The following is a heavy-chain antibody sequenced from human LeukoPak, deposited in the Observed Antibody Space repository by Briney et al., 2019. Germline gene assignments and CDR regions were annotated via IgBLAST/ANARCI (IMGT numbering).Heavy chain of an antibody. CDR1: GYTFTSYA. J-gene: IGHJ4*02. Sequence: ASVKVSCKASGYTFTSYAMNWERQAPGQGLEWMGWINTNTGNPTYVQGFTGRFVFSLDTSVSTAYLQISSLKTEDTAVYYCARVSRSRGEWLFDYWGQGTLVSVSS. CDR3: ARVSRSRGEWLFDY. CDR2: INTNTGNP. D-gene: IGHD3-3*01. V-gene: IGHV7-4-1*02.